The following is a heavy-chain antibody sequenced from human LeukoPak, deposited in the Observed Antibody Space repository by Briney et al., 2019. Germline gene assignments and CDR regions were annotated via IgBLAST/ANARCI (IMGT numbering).Heavy chain of an antibody. J-gene: IGHJ4*02. CDR1: GYTFTGYY. D-gene: IGHD5-18*01. CDR3: ARVRRDSYGYGGLDY. Sequence: ASVKVSCKASGYTFTGYYMHWVRQAPGQGLEWMGWINPNSGGTNYAQKFQGRVTMTRDTSISTAYMELSRLRSDDTAVYYCARVRRDSYGYGGLDYWGQGTLVTVSS. V-gene: IGHV1-2*02. CDR2: INPNSGGT.